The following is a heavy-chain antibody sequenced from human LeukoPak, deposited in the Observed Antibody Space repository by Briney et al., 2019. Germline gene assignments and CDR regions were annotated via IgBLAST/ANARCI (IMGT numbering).Heavy chain of an antibody. CDR1: GLTFSTSG. D-gene: IGHD1-14*01. J-gene: IGHJ4*02. Sequence: GGSLRLSCTASGLTFSTSGFNWVRQAPGKGLEWVASIGPTGSDRYHADSIKGRFTISRDNANNFLYLQMSSLRAEDTAVYYCATETNGRHYDYWGQGTLLTVPS. CDR2: IGPTGSDR. CDR3: ATETNGRHYDY. V-gene: IGHV3-21*06.